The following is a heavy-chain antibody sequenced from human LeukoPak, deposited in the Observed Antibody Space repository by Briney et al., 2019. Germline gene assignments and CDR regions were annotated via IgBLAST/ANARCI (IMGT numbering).Heavy chain of an antibody. V-gene: IGHV3-30*18. J-gene: IGHJ4*02. Sequence: GKSLRLSCAASGFTFSNYVIHWVRQAPGMGLEWVAVISYDGSNKYYVDSVKGRFTISRDNSKNTLFLQMNSLRAEDTAVYYCVKDLNCGGDCYSAAGHWGQGILVTVSS. CDR1: GFTFSNYV. CDR2: ISYDGSNK. D-gene: IGHD2-21*02. CDR3: VKDLNCGGDCYSAAGH.